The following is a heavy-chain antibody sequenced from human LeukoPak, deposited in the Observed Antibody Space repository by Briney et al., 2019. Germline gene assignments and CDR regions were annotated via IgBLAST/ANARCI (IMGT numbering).Heavy chain of an antibody. CDR2: ISASGTT. Sequence: SETLSLTCPVSGGSMSDFYWSWIRQPAGKGLEWIGRISASGTTDYNPSLKRRLTMSVDTSKNQVSLRLSSVTAADTAMYYCTKGSSYNWNLFDHWGQGALVTVSS. CDR3: TKGSSYNWNLFDH. V-gene: IGHV4-4*07. CDR1: GGSMSDFY. J-gene: IGHJ4*02. D-gene: IGHD1-20*01.